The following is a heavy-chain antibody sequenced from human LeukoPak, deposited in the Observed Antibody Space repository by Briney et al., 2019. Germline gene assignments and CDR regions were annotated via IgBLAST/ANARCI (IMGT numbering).Heavy chain of an antibody. D-gene: IGHD1-20*01. CDR2: ISAYNGNT. J-gene: IGHJ5*02. V-gene: IGHV1-18*01. Sequence: EASVTVSCTASGYTFTSYGISWVRQAPGQGLEWMGWISAYNGNTNYAQKLQGRVTMTTDTSTSTAYMELRSLRSDDTAVYYCARLYNWNVQNWFDPWGQGTLVTVSS. CDR3: ARLYNWNVQNWFDP. CDR1: GYTFTSYG.